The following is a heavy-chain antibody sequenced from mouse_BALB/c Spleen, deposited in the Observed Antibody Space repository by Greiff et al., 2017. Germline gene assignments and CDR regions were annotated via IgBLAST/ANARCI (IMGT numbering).Heavy chain of an antibody. Sequence: VKLQESGAELVRPGSSVKISCKASGYAFSSYWMNWVKQRPGQGLEWIGQIYPGDGDTNYNGKFKGKATLTADKSSSTAYMQLSSLTSEDSAVYFCARGETGTVAMDYWGQGTSFTVSS. CDR2: IYPGDGDT. V-gene: IGHV1-80*01. J-gene: IGHJ4*01. D-gene: IGHD4-1*01. CDR1: GYAFSSYW. CDR3: ARGETGTVAMDY.